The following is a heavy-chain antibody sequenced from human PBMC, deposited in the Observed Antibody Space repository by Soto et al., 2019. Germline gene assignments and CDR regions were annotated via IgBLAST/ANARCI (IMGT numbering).Heavy chain of an antibody. D-gene: IGHD6-13*01. J-gene: IGHJ5*02. CDR1: GGSFSGYY. CDR3: ARGLIAAANENNWFDP. V-gene: IGHV4-34*01. CDR2: INHSGST. Sequence: SETLSLTCAVYGGSFSGYYWSWIRQPPGKGLEWIGEINHSGSTNYNPSLKSRVTISVDTSKNQFSLKLSSVTAADTAVYYCARGLIAAANENNWFDPWGQGTLVTVSS.